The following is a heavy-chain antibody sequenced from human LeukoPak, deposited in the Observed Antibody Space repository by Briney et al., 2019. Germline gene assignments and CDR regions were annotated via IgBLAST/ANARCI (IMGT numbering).Heavy chain of an antibody. CDR1: GYIFTDYY. CDR3: ARDSISVAGTFFDY. D-gene: IGHD6-19*01. Sequence: GSVKVSCKTSGYIFTDYYIHWVRQVPGQGLEWLGWINLNSGATKYSQKLQARVTMTRDTSISTAYMDLSRLKSDDTAVYYCARDSISVAGTFFDYWGQGTLLTVSS. V-gene: IGHV1-2*02. CDR2: INLNSGAT. J-gene: IGHJ4*02.